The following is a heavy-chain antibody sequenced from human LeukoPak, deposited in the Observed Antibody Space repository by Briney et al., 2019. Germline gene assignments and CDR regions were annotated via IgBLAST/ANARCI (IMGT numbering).Heavy chain of an antibody. J-gene: IGHJ4*02. CDR3: ANLVATIWL. CDR2: ISGSGGST. V-gene: IGHV3-23*01. D-gene: IGHD5-12*01. CDR1: GFTFSSYA. Sequence: LKISCAASGFTFSSYAMSWVRQAPGKGLEWVSAISGSGGSTYYADSVKGRFTISRDNSKNTLYLQMNSLRAEDTAVYYCANLVATIWLWGQGTLVTVSS.